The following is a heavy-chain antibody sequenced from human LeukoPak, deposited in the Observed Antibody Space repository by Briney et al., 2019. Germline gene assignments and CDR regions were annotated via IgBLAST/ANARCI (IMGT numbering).Heavy chain of an antibody. V-gene: IGHV1-46*01. Sequence: ASVKVSCKASGYTFTSHYMHWVRQAPGQGLEWMGLINPSGSSTLYAQKFQGRVTMTRDTSISTAYMELSRLRSDDTAVYYCARGQLFDYWGQGTLVTVSS. CDR2: INPSGSST. J-gene: IGHJ4*02. CDR1: GYTFTSHY. D-gene: IGHD2-2*01. CDR3: ARGQLFDY.